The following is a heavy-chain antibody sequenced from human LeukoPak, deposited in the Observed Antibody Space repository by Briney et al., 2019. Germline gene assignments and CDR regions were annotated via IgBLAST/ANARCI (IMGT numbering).Heavy chain of an antibody. CDR2: VYTSGST. Sequence: SQTLSLTCTVSGGSISSGNYYWSWVRQPAGKGLEWIGRVYTSGSTSYNPSLKSRVTISLDTSKNQFSLRLNSATAADTAVYYCATDGYYYYYMDVWGKGTTVTVSS. V-gene: IGHV4-61*02. J-gene: IGHJ6*03. CDR3: ATDGYYYYYMDV. CDR1: GGSISSGNYY.